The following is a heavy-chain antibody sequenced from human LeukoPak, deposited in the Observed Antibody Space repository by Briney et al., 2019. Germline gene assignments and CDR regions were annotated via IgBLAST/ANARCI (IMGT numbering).Heavy chain of an antibody. CDR1: GYSISSGYY. CDR2: VYHSGRT. J-gene: IGHJ6*03. Sequence: PSETLSLTCTVSGYSISSGYYWGWIRQPPGKGLEWIGNVYHSGRTYDNPSLKSRVTISVDTSKNQFSLKVNSVTAADTAVYYCATRPTPPYYYYYMDVWGKGTTVTVSS. V-gene: IGHV4-38-2*02. CDR3: ATRPTPPYYYYYMDV. D-gene: IGHD4-23*01.